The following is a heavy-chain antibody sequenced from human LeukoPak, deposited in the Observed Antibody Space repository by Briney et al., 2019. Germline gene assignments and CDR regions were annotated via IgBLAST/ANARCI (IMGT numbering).Heavy chain of an antibody. J-gene: IGHJ3*02. CDR3: ARDYILPLETDNGDGFAI. V-gene: IGHV1-18*01. CDR2: VSPSHTTR. Sequence: ASVKVSCKASGYTFRQYSISWVRQAPGKGFEWMGWVSPSHTTRVYAQDFQGRVTMTADTNTNTVSMELRSLKFDDTAVYFCARDYILPLETDNGDGFAIWSQGTVVTVSS. CDR1: GYTFRQYS. D-gene: IGHD3-3*02.